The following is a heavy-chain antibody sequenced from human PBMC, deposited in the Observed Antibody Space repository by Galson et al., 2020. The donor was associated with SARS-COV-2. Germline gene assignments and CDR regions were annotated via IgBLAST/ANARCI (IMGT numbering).Heavy chain of an antibody. V-gene: IGHV2-70*04. J-gene: IGHJ4*02. D-gene: IGHD5-18*01. CDR1: GFSLITDGMR. Sequence: SGPTLVKPTQTLTLTCTFSGFSLITDGMRVSWIRQPPGKALEWLARIDWDGYKFYSTSLETRLTISRDTSKNQVVLTVTDMDPVDTATYYGARMTRYGGYVDYWGQGILVTVSS. CDR3: ARMTRYGGYVDY. CDR2: IDWDGYK.